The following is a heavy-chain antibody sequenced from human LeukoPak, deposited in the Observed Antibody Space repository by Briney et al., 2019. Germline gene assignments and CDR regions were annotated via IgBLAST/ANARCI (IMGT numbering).Heavy chain of an antibody. J-gene: IGHJ4*02. Sequence: GGSLRLSCAASGFTFSSYGMSWVRQAPGKGLEWVSSISSSSSYIYYADSVKGRFTISRDNAKNSLYLQMNSLRAEDTAVYYCARGDTFAGFDYWGQGTLVTVSS. CDR2: ISSSSSYI. CDR1: GFTFSSYG. CDR3: ARGDTFAGFDY. V-gene: IGHV3-21*01. D-gene: IGHD2-2*02.